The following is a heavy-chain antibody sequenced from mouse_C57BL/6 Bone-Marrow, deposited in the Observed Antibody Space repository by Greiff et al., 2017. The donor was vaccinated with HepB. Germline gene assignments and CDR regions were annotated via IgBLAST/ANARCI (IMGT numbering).Heavy chain of an antibody. CDR3: ARGSFYYYGSSPYYFDY. D-gene: IGHD1-1*01. V-gene: IGHV1-55*01. Sequence: QVQLQQPGAELVKPGASVKMSCKASGYTFTSYWITWVKQRPGQGLEWIGDIYPGSGSTNYNEKFKSKATLTVDTSSSTAYMQLSSLTSEDSAVYYCARGSFYYYGSSPYYFDYWGQGTTLTVSS. CDR2: IYPGSGST. CDR1: GYTFTSYW. J-gene: IGHJ2*01.